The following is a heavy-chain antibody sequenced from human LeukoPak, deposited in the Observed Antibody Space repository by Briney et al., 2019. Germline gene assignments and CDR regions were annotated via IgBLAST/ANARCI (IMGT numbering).Heavy chain of an antibody. Sequence: GGSLRLSCAASGFTFSSYSMNWVRQAPGKGLEWVSSISSSSSYIYYADSVKGRFTISRDNAKNSLYLQMNSLRAEDTAVYYCARDLLTGTTNYFDYWAREPWSPSPQ. D-gene: IGHD1-7*01. J-gene: IGHJ4*02. CDR1: GFTFSSYS. CDR2: ISSSSSYI. V-gene: IGHV3-21*01. CDR3: ARDLLTGTTNYFDY.